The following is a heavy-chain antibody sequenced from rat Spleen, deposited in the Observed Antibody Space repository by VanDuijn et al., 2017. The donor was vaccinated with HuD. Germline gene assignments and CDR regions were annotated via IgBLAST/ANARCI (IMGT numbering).Heavy chain of an antibody. CDR1: GITFSNYA. D-gene: IGHD1-9*01. V-gene: IGHV5-29*01. CDR2: LSYDGSST. CDR3: ARGTTGIAGYFDY. Sequence: EVQLVESGGGLVQPGRSMKLSCAASGITFSNYAMAWVRQAPTKGLEWVATLSYDGSSTYYRDSVKGRFTISRDNAKSTLYLQMDSLRSEDTATYYCARGTTGIAGYFDYWGQGVMVTVSS. J-gene: IGHJ2*01.